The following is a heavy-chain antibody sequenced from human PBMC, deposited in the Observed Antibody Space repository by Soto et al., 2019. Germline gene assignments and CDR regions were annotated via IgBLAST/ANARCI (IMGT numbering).Heavy chain of an antibody. CDR3: AHSYDFWSGYLTWFDP. CDR2: IYWDDDK. Sequence: QITLKESGPTLVKPTQTLTLTCTFSGFSLSTSGVGVGWIRQPPGKALEWLALIYWDDDKRYSPSLKSRLTITXXTXKXXVVLTMTNMDPVDTATYYCAHSYDFWSGYLTWFDPWGQGTLVTVSS. V-gene: IGHV2-5*02. D-gene: IGHD3-3*01. CDR1: GFSLSTSGVG. J-gene: IGHJ5*02.